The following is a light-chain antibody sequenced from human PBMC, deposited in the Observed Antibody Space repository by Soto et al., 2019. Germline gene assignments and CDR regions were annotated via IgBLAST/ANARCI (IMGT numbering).Light chain of an antibody. Sequence: TQMTQSPSSLSATVGDRVTSSWRASQGISSYLAWYQQKPGKAPKLLIYAASTLQSGVPSRFSGSGSGTEFILTISSLQPEDFATYSGQQYDSYSWTLAHGT. CDR3: QQYDSYSWT. V-gene: IGKV1-9*01. CDR2: AAS. CDR1: QGISSY. J-gene: IGKJ1*01.